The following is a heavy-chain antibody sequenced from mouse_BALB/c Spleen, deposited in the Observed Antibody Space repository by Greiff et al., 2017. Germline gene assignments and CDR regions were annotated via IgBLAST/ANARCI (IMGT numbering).Heavy chain of an antibody. D-gene: IGHD2-10*02. J-gene: IGHJ3*01. CDR2: INSNGGST. CDR1: GFTFSSYG. CDR3: ARDKYGNPFAY. V-gene: IGHV5-6-3*01. Sequence: EVQRVESGGGLVQPGGSLKLSCAASGFTFSSYGMSWVRQTPDKRLELVATINSNGGSTYYPDSVKGRFTISRDNAKNTLYLQMSSLKSEDTAMYYCARDKYGNPFAYWGQGTLVTVSA.